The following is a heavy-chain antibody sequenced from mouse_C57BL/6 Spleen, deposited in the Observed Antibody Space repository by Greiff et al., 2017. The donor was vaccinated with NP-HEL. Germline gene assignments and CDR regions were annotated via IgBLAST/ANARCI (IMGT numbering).Heavy chain of an antibody. Sequence: VQLKESGPELVKPGASVKISCKASGYSFTGYYMNWVKQSPEKSLEWIGEINPSTGGTTYNQKFKAKATLTVDKSSSTAYMQLKSLTSEDSAVYYCARRWDYYGSSYGWYFDVWGTGTTVTVSS. J-gene: IGHJ1*03. CDR3: ARRWDYYGSSYGWYFDV. D-gene: IGHD1-1*01. CDR1: GYSFTGYY. V-gene: IGHV1-42*01. CDR2: INPSTGGT.